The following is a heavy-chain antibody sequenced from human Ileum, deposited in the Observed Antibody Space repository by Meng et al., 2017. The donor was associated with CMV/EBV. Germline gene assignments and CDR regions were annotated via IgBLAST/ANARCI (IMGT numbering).Heavy chain of an antibody. CDR2: INSDGSDT. J-gene: IGHJ4*02. D-gene: IGHD3-3*01. Sequence: GGSLRLSCAASGFSLRGYWMHWVRQAPGKGLVWVSCINSDGSDTRYADSVKGRFTISRDNAKNTLYLQMNSLRLEDTAVYYCARLKSEEEDHWGQGTRVTGSS. CDR1: GFSLRGYW. CDR3: ARLKSEEEDH. V-gene: IGHV3-74*01.